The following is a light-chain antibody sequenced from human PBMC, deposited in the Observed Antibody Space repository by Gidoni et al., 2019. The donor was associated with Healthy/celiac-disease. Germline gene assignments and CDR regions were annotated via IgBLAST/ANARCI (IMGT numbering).Light chain of an antibody. Sequence: DIQMTQSPSSLSPSVGDRVTITCQASQDISNYLNWYQQKPGKAPKLLFYDASNLETGVPTRFSGSGSGTDFTFTISSLQPEDIATYYCQQYDNLPYTFGQGTKLEIK. CDR2: DAS. CDR3: QQYDNLPYT. CDR1: QDISNY. V-gene: IGKV1-33*01. J-gene: IGKJ2*01.